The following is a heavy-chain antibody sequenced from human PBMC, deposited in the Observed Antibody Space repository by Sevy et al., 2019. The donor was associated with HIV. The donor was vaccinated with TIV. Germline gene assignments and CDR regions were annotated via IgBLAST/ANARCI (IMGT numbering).Heavy chain of an antibody. CDR1: GYTFTSYG. J-gene: IGHJ4*02. CDR2: ISAYNGNT. V-gene: IGHV1-18*01. D-gene: IGHD2-15*01. Sequence: ASVKVSCKASGYTFTSYGISWVRQAPGQGLEWMGWISAYNGNTNYAQKLQGRVTMTTDTSMSTAYMELRSLRSDDTAVYYCARADIVVVAAKPGYFDYWGQGTLVTVSS. CDR3: ARADIVVVAAKPGYFDY.